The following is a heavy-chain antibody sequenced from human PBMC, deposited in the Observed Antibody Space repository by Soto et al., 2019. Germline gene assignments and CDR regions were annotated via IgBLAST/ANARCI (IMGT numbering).Heavy chain of an antibody. CDR3: ARDQGPTMYNWFDP. Sequence: QVQLVESGGGVVQPGRSLRLSCAASGFTFSSYAMHWVRQAPGKGLEWVAVISYDGSNKYYADSVKGRFTISRDNSKNTLNLQMNSLRAEDTAVYYCARDQGPTMYNWFDPWGQGTLVTVSS. CDR1: GFTFSSYA. CDR2: ISYDGSNK. V-gene: IGHV3-30-3*01. J-gene: IGHJ5*02.